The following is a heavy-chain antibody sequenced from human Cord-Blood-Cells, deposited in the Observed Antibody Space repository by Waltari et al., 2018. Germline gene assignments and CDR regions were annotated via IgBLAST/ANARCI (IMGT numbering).Heavy chain of an antibody. V-gene: IGHV3-30*02. D-gene: IGHD2-2*02. Sequence: QVQLVESGGGVVQPGGSLRLSCAASGFTFSSYGMHWVRQAPGKGLEWVAIIRDDGSNKYYADSVKGRFTISRDNSKNTLYLQMNSLRAEDTAVYYCAKEMAYCSSTSCYTAFDYWGQGTLVTVSS. CDR2: IRDDGSNK. J-gene: IGHJ4*02. CDR1: GFTFSSYG. CDR3: AKEMAYCSSTSCYTAFDY.